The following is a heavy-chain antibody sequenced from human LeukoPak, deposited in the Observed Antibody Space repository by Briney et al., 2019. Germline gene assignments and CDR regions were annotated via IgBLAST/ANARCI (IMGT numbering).Heavy chain of an antibody. Sequence: GRSLRLSCAASGFTFSSYGMHWVRQAPGKGLEWVSLIWYDGSNKYYADSVKGRFTISRDNSKNTLYLQMNSLRAEDTAVYYCARDWGRGDYWGQGTLVTVSS. CDR1: GFTFSSYG. V-gene: IGHV3-33*01. J-gene: IGHJ4*02. CDR2: IWYDGSNK. D-gene: IGHD3-16*01. CDR3: ARDWGRGDY.